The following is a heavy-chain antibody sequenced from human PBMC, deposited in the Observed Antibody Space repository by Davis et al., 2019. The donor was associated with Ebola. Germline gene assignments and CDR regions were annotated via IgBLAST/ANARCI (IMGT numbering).Heavy chain of an antibody. Sequence: AASVKVSCKASGYTFTGYYMHWVRQAPGQGLEWMGRINPNSGGTNYAQKFQGRVTMTRDTSISTAYMELSRLRSDDTAVYYCARDSPVGIVVVPAAILGMDVWGKGTTVTVSS. V-gene: IGHV1-2*06. CDR2: INPNSGGT. CDR1: GYTFTGYY. D-gene: IGHD2-2*02. CDR3: ARDSPVGIVVVPAAILGMDV. J-gene: IGHJ6*04.